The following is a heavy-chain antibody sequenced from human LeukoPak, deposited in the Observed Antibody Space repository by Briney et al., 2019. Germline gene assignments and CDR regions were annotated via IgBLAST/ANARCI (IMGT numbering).Heavy chain of an antibody. V-gene: IGHV4-39*01. CDR3: ARHTYDLLRFGELSLPWYYYYYMDV. CDR2: IYYSGST. D-gene: IGHD3-16*02. Sequence: PSETLSLTCTVSGGSISSSSYYWGWIRQPPGKGLEWIGSIYYSGSTYYNPSLKSRVTISVDTSKNQFSLKLSSVTAADTAVYYCARHTYDLLRFGELSLPWYYYYYMDVWGKGTTVTISS. CDR1: GGSISSSSYY. J-gene: IGHJ6*03.